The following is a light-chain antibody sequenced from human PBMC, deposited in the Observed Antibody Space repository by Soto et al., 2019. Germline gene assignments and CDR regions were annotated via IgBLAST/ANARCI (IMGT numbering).Light chain of an antibody. Sequence: DIVMTQSPDSLAVSLGERATINCKSSQSVFKGSNNKDCLAWYQQKPGQPPKLLLYWASTRESGVPDRFSGSGFGTDFTLTISSLQAEDVAIYYCQQFSSPPVFPFGQGTKLEIK. V-gene: IGKV4-1*01. CDR3: QQFSSPPVFP. CDR2: WAS. J-gene: IGKJ2*01. CDR1: QSVFKGSNNKDC.